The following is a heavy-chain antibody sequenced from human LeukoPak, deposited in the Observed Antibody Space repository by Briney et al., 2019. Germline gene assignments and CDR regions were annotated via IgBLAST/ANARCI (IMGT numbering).Heavy chain of an antibody. J-gene: IGHJ4*02. V-gene: IGHV3-23*01. Sequence: PGGSLRLSCTASGFTFSSYAMSWVRQAPGKGLEWVSAISGSGGSTYYADSVKGRFTISRDNSKNTLYQQMNSLRAEDTAVYYCAKLDIVVVPAAPDYWGQGTLVTVSS. D-gene: IGHD2-2*01. CDR2: ISGSGGST. CDR1: GFTFSSYA. CDR3: AKLDIVVVPAAPDY.